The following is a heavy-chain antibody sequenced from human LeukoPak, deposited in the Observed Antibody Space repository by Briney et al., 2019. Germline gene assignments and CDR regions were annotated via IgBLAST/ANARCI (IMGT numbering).Heavy chain of an antibody. Sequence: PSESLSLTCTVSGGPISSGSYYWGWIRQPPGKGLECIGTIYYSGSTYYSPSLKSRVTISVDTSKNQFSLKLSSVTAADTAVYYCSRHAGRANSYGSFYFDYWGQGTLVTVSS. CDR2: IYYSGST. CDR3: SRHAGRANSYGSFYFDY. D-gene: IGHD5-18*01. J-gene: IGHJ4*02. V-gene: IGHV4-39*01. CDR1: GGPISSGSYY.